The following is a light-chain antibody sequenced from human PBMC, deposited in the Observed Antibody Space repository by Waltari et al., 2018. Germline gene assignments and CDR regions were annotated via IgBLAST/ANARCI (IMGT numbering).Light chain of an antibody. J-gene: IGKJ3*01. CDR3: QQRSNWPT. Sequence: EIVLTQSPATLSLSPGERATLSCRASQSVSSYLAWYPQKPGQAPRLLIYDASNRATGIPARFSGSGSGTDFTLTISSLEPEDFAVYYCQQRSNWPTFGPGTKVDIK. V-gene: IGKV3-11*01. CDR2: DAS. CDR1: QSVSSY.